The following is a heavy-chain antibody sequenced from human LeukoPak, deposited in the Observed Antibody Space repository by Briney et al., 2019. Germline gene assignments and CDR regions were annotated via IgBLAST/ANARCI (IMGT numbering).Heavy chain of an antibody. CDR2: MYYTGST. D-gene: IGHD3-22*01. Sequence: SETLSLTCTVSGGSVSSSSYYWGWIRQPPGKGLEWVGSMYYTGSTYYNSYLKSRVTISVDTSKNQFSLKLSSVTAADTAVYYCARHVGYYDTTGNFRDYWGQGTLVTVSS. V-gene: IGHV4-39*01. J-gene: IGHJ4*02. CDR1: GGSVSSSSYY. CDR3: ARHVGYYDTTGNFRDY.